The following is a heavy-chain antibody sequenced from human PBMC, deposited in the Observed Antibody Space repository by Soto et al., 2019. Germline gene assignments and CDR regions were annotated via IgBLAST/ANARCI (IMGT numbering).Heavy chain of an antibody. J-gene: IGHJ4*02. Sequence: SVKVSCKASGGTFSSYGISWVRQAPGQGLEWMGGTIPIFGTANYVQKFQGRVTINADESTSTVYMEPSSLTSEDTAMYYCVRDGQWLIRSAYWGQGTQVTVSS. D-gene: IGHD2-15*01. CDR3: VRDGQWLIRSAY. CDR2: TIPIFGTA. CDR1: GGTFSSYG. V-gene: IGHV1-69*13.